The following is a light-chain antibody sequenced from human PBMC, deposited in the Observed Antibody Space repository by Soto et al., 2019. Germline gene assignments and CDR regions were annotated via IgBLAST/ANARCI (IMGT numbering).Light chain of an antibody. V-gene: IGLV2-14*01. CDR1: SSDVGGYNY. Sequence: QSALTQPASVSGSPGQSITISCTGTSSDVGGYNYVSWYQQHPGKAPKLMIYEVTYRPSGVSNRFSGSKSGNTASLTISGLQAEDEADYYCSSYTTSKTLVFGTGTKVTVL. J-gene: IGLJ1*01. CDR3: SSYTTSKTLV. CDR2: EVT.